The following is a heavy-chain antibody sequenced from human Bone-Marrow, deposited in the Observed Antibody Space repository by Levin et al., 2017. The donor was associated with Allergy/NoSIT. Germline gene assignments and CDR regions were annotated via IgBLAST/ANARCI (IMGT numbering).Heavy chain of an antibody. V-gene: IGHV1-69*01. CDR2: IVPIAGTT. Sequence: KISCKASGGIFGSYAVNWVRQAPGQGFQWMGRIVPIAGTTNYAQTFQGRVTLTADGSKTTAYMELSRLTSEDTAFYYCARDPFFGAGHKWFDPWGQGTLVTVSS. J-gene: IGHJ5*02. CDR1: GGIFGSYA. CDR3: ARDPFFGAGHKWFDP. D-gene: IGHD3-3*01.